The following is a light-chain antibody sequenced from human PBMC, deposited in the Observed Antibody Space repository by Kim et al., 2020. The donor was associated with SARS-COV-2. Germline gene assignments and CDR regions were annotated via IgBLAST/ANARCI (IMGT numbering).Light chain of an antibody. J-gene: IGKJ4*01. Sequence: ASVGDRVTITCRASQSISSYLNWYQQKPGKAPKLLIYAASSLQSGVPSRFSGSGSGTDFTLTISSLQPEDFATYYCQQSYSTPLAFGGGTKVDIK. CDR1: QSISSY. V-gene: IGKV1-39*01. CDR2: AAS. CDR3: QQSYSTPLA.